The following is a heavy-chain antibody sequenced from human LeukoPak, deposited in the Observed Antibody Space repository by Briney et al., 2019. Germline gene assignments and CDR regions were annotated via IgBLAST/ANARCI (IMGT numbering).Heavy chain of an antibody. CDR1: GFTFSSYA. Sequence: PGRSLRLSCAASGFTFSSYAMHWVRQAPGKGLEWVAVISYDGSNKYYADSVKGRFTISRDNSKNTLYLQMNSLRAEDTAVYYCAKGRQYWGQGTLVTVSS. CDR3: AKGRQY. J-gene: IGHJ4*02. CDR2: ISYDGSNK. V-gene: IGHV3-30*04.